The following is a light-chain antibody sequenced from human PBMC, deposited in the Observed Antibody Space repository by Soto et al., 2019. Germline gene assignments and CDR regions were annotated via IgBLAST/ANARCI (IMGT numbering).Light chain of an antibody. CDR1: SSDIGSYNL. J-gene: IGLJ3*02. V-gene: IGLV2-23*01. CDR3: CSYAGSSTLV. Sequence: QSVLTQPASVSGSPGQSITISCTGTSSDIGSYNLVSWYQQHPGNAPKVVIYEDSKRPSGVSDRFSGSKSGNTASLTISGLQAEDEADYYCCSYAGSSTLVFGGGTKVTVL. CDR2: EDS.